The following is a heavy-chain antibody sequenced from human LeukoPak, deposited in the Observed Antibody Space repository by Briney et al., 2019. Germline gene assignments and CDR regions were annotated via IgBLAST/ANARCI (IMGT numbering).Heavy chain of an antibody. Sequence: GGSLRLSCAASGFTFSSYAMSWVRQAPGKGLEWVSAISGSGGSTYYADSVKGRFTISRDNSKNTLYLQMNSLRAEDAAVYYCAKDGYCSSTSCYVVHFDYWGQGTLVTVSS. V-gene: IGHV3-23*01. D-gene: IGHD2-2*03. CDR2: ISGSGGST. CDR1: GFTFSSYA. CDR3: AKDGYCSSTSCYVVHFDY. J-gene: IGHJ4*02.